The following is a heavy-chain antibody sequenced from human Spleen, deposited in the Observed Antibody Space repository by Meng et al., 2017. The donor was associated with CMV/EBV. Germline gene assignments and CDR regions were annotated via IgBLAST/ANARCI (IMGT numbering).Heavy chain of an antibody. CDR3: AKAQWELLYFFDS. CDR2: ISASGTST. CDR1: GFAFRSYA. D-gene: IGHD1-26*01. Sequence: ASGFAFRSYAMTWVRQAPGKGLEWVSGISASGTSTYYAYSVKGRFTISRDNSKKTLYLQMNSLRAEDTAVYYCAKAQWELLYFFDSWVQGTLVTVSS. V-gene: IGHV3-23*01. J-gene: IGHJ4*02.